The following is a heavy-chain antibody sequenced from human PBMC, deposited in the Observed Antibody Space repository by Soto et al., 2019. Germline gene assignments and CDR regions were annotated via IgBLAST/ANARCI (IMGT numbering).Heavy chain of an antibody. V-gene: IGHV4-59*01. CDR1: GGSITNYF. J-gene: IGHJ5*02. CDR3: ARSEGNWFDP. Sequence: SETLSLTCTVSGGSITNYFWNWIRLPPGKGLEWIGYIHYTGSTNYNPSLRGRVTISLDTSKRQFFLKLSAVTAADTAVYYCARSEGNWFDPWGQGTLVTVSS. CDR2: IHYTGST.